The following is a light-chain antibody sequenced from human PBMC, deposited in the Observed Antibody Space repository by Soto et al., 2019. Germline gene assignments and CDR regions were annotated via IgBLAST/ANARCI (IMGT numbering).Light chain of an antibody. J-gene: IGLJ3*02. CDR3: AAWDDSLSGWV. CDR2: RNN. CDR1: SSNIGSNY. Sequence: QSALTQPPSASGTPGQRVSISCSGSSSNIGSNYVFWYQQLPGTAPKLLIYRNNQRPSGVPDGFSGSKSGTSASLAVSGLRSEDEADYYCAAWDDSLSGWVFGGGTQLTVL. V-gene: IGLV1-47*01.